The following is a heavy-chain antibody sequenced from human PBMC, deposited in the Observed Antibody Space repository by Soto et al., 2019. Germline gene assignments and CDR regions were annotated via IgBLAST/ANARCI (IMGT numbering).Heavy chain of an antibody. CDR1: GGSISSNY. V-gene: IGHV4-59*01. J-gene: IGHJ4*02. CDR3: AGYRREAVDGYTLDN. D-gene: IGHD1-1*01. CDR2: VYNSGST. Sequence: PSATLSLTCTVSGGSISSNYWTWIRQPPGKGLEWIGYVYNSGSTNYNPSLKSRVTISEDTSKSQFSLKVNSMTAADTAVYYCAGYRREAVDGYTLDNWGQGILVTVS.